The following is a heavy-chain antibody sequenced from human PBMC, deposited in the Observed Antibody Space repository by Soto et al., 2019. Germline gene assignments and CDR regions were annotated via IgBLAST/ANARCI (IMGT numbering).Heavy chain of an antibody. CDR2: IYYSGST. Sequence: SETLSLTCTVSGGSIRSGGYYWSWIRQHPGKGLEWIGYIYYSGSTYYNPSLKSRVTISVDTSKNQFSLKLSSVTAADTAVYYCAREGIAAAGTIDYWGQGTLVTVSS. J-gene: IGHJ4*02. V-gene: IGHV4-31*03. CDR3: AREGIAAAGTIDY. D-gene: IGHD6-13*01. CDR1: GGSIRSGGYY.